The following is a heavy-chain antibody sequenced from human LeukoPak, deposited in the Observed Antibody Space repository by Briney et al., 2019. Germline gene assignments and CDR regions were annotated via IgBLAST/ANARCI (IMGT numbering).Heavy chain of an antibody. V-gene: IGHV4-59*11. D-gene: IGHD3-3*01. J-gene: IGHJ6*03. Sequence: SETLSLTCTVSGGSISSHYWSWIRQPPGKGLEWIGYIYYSGSTNYNPSLKSRVTISVDTSKNQFSLKLSSVTAADTAVYYCARYTIFGRVYYYYYMDVWGQGTLVTVSS. CDR1: GGSISSHY. CDR2: IYYSGST. CDR3: ARYTIFGRVYYYYYMDV.